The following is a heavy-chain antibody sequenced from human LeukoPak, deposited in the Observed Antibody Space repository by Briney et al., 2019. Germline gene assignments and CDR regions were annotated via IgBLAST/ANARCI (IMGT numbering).Heavy chain of an antibody. CDR2: ISAYNGNT. V-gene: IGHV1-18*04. CDR1: GYTFSAYY. CDR3: ARVAPAAMRQDFDY. J-gene: IGHJ4*02. Sequence: ASVKVSCKASGYTFSAYYVTWGRQAPGQGLEWRGWISAYNGNTNYAQKLQGRVTMTTDTSTSTAYMELRSLRSDDTAVYYCARVAPAAMRQDFDYWGQGTLVTVSS. D-gene: IGHD2-2*01.